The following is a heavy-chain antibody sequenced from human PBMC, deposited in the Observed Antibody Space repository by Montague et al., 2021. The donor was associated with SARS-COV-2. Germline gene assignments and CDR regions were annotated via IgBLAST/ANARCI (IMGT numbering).Heavy chain of an antibody. CDR1: GGSISSINW. CDR2: IYHSGST. J-gene: IGHJ6*03. Sequence: SETLSLTCVASGGSISSINWWSWVRQPPGKGLEWIGEIYHSGSTNYNPSLKSRVTISVDTSKNQFSLKLSSVTAADTAVYYCAGTYYDFWSGFIHYYYMDVWGKGTTVTVSS. D-gene: IGHD3-3*01. CDR3: AGTYYDFWSGFIHYYYMDV. V-gene: IGHV4-4*02.